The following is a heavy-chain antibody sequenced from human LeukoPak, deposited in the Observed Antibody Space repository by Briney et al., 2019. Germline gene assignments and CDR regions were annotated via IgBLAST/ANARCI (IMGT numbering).Heavy chain of an antibody. D-gene: IGHD3-10*01. CDR2: IYTSGST. CDR3: ARQLSYGSGSYYNHRNDWTEWFDP. CDR1: GGSISSGSYY. Sequence: PSETLSLTCTVSGGSISSGSYYWSWIRQPAGKGLEWIGRIYTSGSTNYNPSLKSRVTISVDTSKNQFSLKLSSVTAADTAVYYCARQLSYGSGSYYNHRNDWTEWFDPWGQGTLVTVSS. J-gene: IGHJ5*02. V-gene: IGHV4-61*02.